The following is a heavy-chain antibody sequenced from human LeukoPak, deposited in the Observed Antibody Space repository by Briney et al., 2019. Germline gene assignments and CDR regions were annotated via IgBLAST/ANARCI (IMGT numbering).Heavy chain of an antibody. Sequence: PSETLSLTCTVSGGSVSSGSYYWSWIRQPPGKGLAWISTVSASGDSTSYADSVKGRFTISRDNSKNALYLQVNSLRADDAALYYCAKSHYYGSGSIDYWGQGTLVTVSS. CDR3: AKSHYYGSGSIDY. CDR1: GGSVSSGSYY. CDR2: VSASGDST. J-gene: IGHJ4*02. V-gene: IGHV3-23*01. D-gene: IGHD3-10*01.